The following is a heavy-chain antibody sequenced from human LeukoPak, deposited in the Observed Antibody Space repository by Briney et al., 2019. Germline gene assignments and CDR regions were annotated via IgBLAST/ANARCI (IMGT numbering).Heavy chain of an antibody. V-gene: IGHV1-8*03. CDR3: ARKQQRIEGFDP. J-gene: IGHJ5*02. CDR1: GYTFTSYD. CDR2: MNPNSGNT. Sequence: ASVKVSCKASGYTFTSYDINWVRQATGQGLEWMGWMNPNSGNTGYALKFQGRVTITRNTSISTAYMELSSLRSEDTAVYYCARKQQRIEGFDPWGQGTLVTVSS. D-gene: IGHD6-13*01.